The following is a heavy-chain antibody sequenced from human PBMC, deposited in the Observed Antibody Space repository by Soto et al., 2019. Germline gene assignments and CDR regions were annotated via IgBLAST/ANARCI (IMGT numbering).Heavy chain of an antibody. Sequence: PSETLSLTCTVSGGSISSSYTYWGWIRQSPGEGLKWIGSIFYSGSTYYHSSLMSRVTISLDTSKNQFSLNLSSVTAADTAVYYCTRQDYNSRRYSEYYFDHWGPGTLVTVSS. V-gene: IGHV4-39*01. D-gene: IGHD3-22*01. CDR2: IFYSGST. J-gene: IGHJ4*02. CDR1: GGSISSSYTY. CDR3: TRQDYNSRRYSEYYFDH.